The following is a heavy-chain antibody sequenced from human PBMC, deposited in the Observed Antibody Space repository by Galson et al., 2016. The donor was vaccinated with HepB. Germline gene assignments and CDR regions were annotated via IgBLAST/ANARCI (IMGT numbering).Heavy chain of an antibody. CDR3: ASPLWFADVSSFGF. V-gene: IGHV3-11*06. D-gene: IGHD3-10*01. J-gene: IGHJ5*01. CDR1: GLTFSDYY. CDR2: ITSRSDYI. Sequence: SLRLSCAVSGLTFSDYYMSWIRQAPGKRLKWISYITSRSDYINYADSVKGRFTVSRDNAKNLLFLQMNNLRAEDTAVYYCASPLWFADVSSFGFWGRGTLVTVSS.